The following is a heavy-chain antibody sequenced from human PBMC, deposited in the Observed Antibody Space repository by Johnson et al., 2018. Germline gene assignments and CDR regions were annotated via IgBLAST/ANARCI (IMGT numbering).Heavy chain of an antibody. J-gene: IGHJ3*01. Sequence: VQLVQSGGGLVQPGGSLRLSCATSGFTFSDHYMDLVRQAPGKGLEWVARIRDKVNRYTTEYAASVKGRFTISRDDSTLYLQMNSLKTEDTARYYCLRDNKAHAFDVWGQGTMVTVSS. CDR1: GFTFSDHY. D-gene: IGHD1/OR15-1a*01. V-gene: IGHV3-72*01. CDR3: LRDNKAHAFDV. CDR2: IRDKVNRYTT.